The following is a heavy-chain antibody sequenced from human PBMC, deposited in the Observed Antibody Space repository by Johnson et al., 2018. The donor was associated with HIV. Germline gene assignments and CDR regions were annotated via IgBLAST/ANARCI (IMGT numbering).Heavy chain of an antibody. Sequence: QVQLVESGGGVVQPGRSLRLSCAASGFTFSSYTMHWVRQAPGKGLEWVAVISYDGKNKDYADPVKGRFTLSRDNSKNTLYLQLSSLRTEDTAVFYCAKEGSRGTVTQAPDAFDIWGQGTMVTVSS. CDR3: AKEGSRGTVTQAPDAFDI. CDR2: ISYDGKNK. J-gene: IGHJ3*02. CDR1: GFTFSSYT. D-gene: IGHD4-17*01. V-gene: IGHV3-30*04.